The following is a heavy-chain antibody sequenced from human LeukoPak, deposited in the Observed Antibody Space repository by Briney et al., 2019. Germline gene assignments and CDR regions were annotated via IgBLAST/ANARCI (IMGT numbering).Heavy chain of an antibody. CDR3: ARVRIAAAGNEGAFDI. CDR1: GFTFSDYY. J-gene: IGHJ3*02. D-gene: IGHD6-13*01. Sequence: PGESLRLSCAASGFTFSDYYMSWIRQAPGKGLEWVSYISSSGSTIYYADSVKGRFTISRDNAKNSLYLQMNSLRAEDTAVYYCARVRIAAAGNEGAFDIWGQGTMVTVSS. CDR2: ISSSGSTI. V-gene: IGHV3-11*01.